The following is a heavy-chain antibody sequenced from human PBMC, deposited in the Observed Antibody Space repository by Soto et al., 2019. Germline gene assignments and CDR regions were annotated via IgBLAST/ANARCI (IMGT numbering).Heavy chain of an antibody. CDR1: GFTFSTYA. Sequence: EVHLLESGGGLVQPGGSLRLSCVVSGFTFSTYAMSWVRQVPGKGLEWVSAISGSGGSTYYADSVKGRFTISRDNSKNTLYLQMNSLRAEDTALYYCAKDSGLSVLSGWYHTNAFDIWGQGTLVTVSS. D-gene: IGHD6-19*01. J-gene: IGHJ3*02. CDR3: AKDSGLSVLSGWYHTNAFDI. V-gene: IGHV3-23*01. CDR2: ISGSGGST.